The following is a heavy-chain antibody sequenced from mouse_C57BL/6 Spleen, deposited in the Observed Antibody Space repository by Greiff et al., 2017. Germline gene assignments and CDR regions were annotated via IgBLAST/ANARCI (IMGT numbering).Heavy chain of an antibody. Sequence: EVQRVESGGGLVKPGGSLKLSCAASGFTFRSYAMSWVRQTPEKRLEWVATISDGGSYTYYPDNVKGRFTISRDNAKNNLYLQMSHLKSEDTAMYYCSREGDYDDAMDYWGQGTSVTVSS. V-gene: IGHV5-4*01. D-gene: IGHD2-4*01. CDR3: SREGDYDDAMDY. J-gene: IGHJ4*01. CDR1: GFTFRSYA. CDR2: ISDGGSYT.